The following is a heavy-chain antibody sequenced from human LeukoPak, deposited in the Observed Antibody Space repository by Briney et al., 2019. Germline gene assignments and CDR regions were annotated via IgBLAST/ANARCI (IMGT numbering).Heavy chain of an antibody. CDR3: ARDGAAAADPYFDY. J-gene: IGHJ4*02. Sequence: PGGSLRLSCAASGFTFSDYYMSWIRQAPGKGLEWVSYISSSSSYTNYADSVKRRFIISRDNAKIPLYLQMDSLRAEDTAVYYCARDGAAAADPYFDYWGQGTLVSVSS. D-gene: IGHD6-13*01. V-gene: IGHV3-11*06. CDR1: GFTFSDYY. CDR2: ISSSSSYT.